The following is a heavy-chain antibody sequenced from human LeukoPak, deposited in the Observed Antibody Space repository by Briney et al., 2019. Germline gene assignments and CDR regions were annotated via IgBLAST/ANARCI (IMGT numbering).Heavy chain of an antibody. Sequence: PGGSLRLSCAVSGFTVSDNYISWVRQAPGKGLEWVSIFYAGGTTYYADSVKGRFTISRDNAENSLYLQMSSLRAEDTAVYYCARTRSSGYLTLDYWGQGTLVTVSS. J-gene: IGHJ4*02. CDR3: ARTRSSGYLTLDY. D-gene: IGHD3-22*01. CDR1: GFTVSDNY. V-gene: IGHV3-66*01. CDR2: FYAGGTT.